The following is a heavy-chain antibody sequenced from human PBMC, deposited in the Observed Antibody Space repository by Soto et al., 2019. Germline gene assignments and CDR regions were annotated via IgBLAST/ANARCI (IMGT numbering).Heavy chain of an antibody. CDR2: ISAYNGNT. CDR1: GYTFTSYG. Sequence: QVQLVQSGAEVKKPGASVKVSCKASGYTFTSYGISWVRQAPGQGLEWMGWISAYNGNTYLAQKLQGRVTMTTDTSTTTAYMELRSLRSDDTAVYYCARGYQSRYCSSTTCPFDYWGQGTLVTVSS. D-gene: IGHD2-2*01. J-gene: IGHJ4*02. V-gene: IGHV1-18*01. CDR3: ARGYQSRYCSSTTCPFDY.